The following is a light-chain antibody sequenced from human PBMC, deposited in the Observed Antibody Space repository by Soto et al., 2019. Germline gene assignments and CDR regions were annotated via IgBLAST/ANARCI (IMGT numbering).Light chain of an antibody. J-gene: IGKJ5*01. CDR2: GAS. V-gene: IGKV3D-20*02. CDR1: QSVSSSY. CDR3: QQRSNWPPIT. Sequence: EIVMTQSPDTLYVSPGEGATLSCRASQSVSSSYLAWYQQKPGQAPRLLIYGASSRATGIPDRFSGSGSGTDFTLTISSLQPEDAAVYYCQQRSNWPPITFGQGTRVEIK.